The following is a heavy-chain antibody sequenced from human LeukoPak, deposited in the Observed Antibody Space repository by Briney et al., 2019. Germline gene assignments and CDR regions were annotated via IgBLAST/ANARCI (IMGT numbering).Heavy chain of an antibody. CDR1: GGSISSSSYY. CDR2: IYYSGST. J-gene: IGHJ4*02. V-gene: IGHV4-39*07. CDR3: ARGYYDDSSGYFFDY. Sequence: SETLSLTCTVSGGSISSSSYYWGWIRQPPGKGLEWIGSIYYSGSTYYNPSLKSRVTISVDTSKNQFSLKLSSVTAADTAVYYCARGYYDDSSGYFFDYWGQGTLVTVSS. D-gene: IGHD3-22*01.